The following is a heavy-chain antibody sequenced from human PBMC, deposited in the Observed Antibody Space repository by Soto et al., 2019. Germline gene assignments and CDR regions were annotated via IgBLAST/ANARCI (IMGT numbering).Heavy chain of an antibody. CDR1: GYRFTSYW. V-gene: IGHV5-10-1*01. D-gene: IGHD3-22*01. CDR2: IDPSDSYT. CDR3: ARLKYYYDSSGYRLYYYYGMDV. Sequence: AESLKISCKASGYRFTSYWISWVRQMPGKGLERLGRIDPSDSYTNYSPSFQGHVTISADKSISTAYLQWSSLKASDTAMYYCARLKYYYDSSGYRLYYYYGMDVWGQGTTVTVSS. J-gene: IGHJ6*02.